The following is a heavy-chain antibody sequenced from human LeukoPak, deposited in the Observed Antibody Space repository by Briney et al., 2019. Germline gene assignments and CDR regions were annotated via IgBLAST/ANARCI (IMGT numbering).Heavy chain of an antibody. Sequence: NPGGSLRLSCAASGFTFSSYSMMWVRQAPGKGLEWVSSISSSSSYIYYADSVKGRFTISRDNAKNSLYLQMNSLRAEDTAVYYCARDFRYYGSGSYFDYYYYYMDVWGKGTTVTVSS. D-gene: IGHD3-10*01. J-gene: IGHJ6*03. CDR2: ISSSSSYI. CDR3: ARDFRYYGSGSYFDYYYYYMDV. V-gene: IGHV3-21*01. CDR1: GFTFSSYS.